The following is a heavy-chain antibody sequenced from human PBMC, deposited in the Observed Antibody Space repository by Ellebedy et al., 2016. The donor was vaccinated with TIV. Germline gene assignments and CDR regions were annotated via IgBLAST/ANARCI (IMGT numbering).Heavy chain of an antibody. CDR3: AREDIVVVPAAKARCGAFDI. CDR1: GFTFSSYG. J-gene: IGHJ3*02. D-gene: IGHD2-2*01. Sequence: GESLKISXAASGFTFSSYGMHWVRQAPGKGLEWVAVISYDGSNKYYADSVKGRFTISRDNSKNTLYLQMNSLRAEDTAVYYCAREDIVVVPAAKARCGAFDIWGQGTMVTVSS. V-gene: IGHV3-30*03. CDR2: ISYDGSNK.